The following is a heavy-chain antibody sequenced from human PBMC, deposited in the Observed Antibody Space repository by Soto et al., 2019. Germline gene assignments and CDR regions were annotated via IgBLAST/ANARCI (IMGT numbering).Heavy chain of an antibody. CDR2: ISGSGGST. Sequence: GGSLRLSCAASGFTFSSYAMSWVRQAPGKGLEWVSAISGSGGSTYYADSVKGRFTISRDNSKNTLYLQMNSLRAEDTAVYYCAKDTAVAGHTAEYFQHWGQGTLVTVSS. V-gene: IGHV3-23*01. D-gene: IGHD6-19*01. CDR1: GFTFSSYA. J-gene: IGHJ1*01. CDR3: AKDTAVAGHTAEYFQH.